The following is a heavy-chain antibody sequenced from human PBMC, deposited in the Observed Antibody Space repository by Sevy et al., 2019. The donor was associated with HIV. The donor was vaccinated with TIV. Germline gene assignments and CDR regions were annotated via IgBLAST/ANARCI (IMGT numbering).Heavy chain of an antibody. Sequence: GGCLRLSCAASIFTFNIYGMQWVRQAPGKGLEWVAYMRKDGLTTYYADSVKGRFTISRDSSKNTLYLQMNRLRIEDAAMYYCTRETTHYDASGPVPGDIWGQGTMVTVSS. D-gene: IGHD3-16*01. CDR2: MRKDGLTT. V-gene: IGHV3-30*02. CDR3: TRETTHYDASGPVPGDI. J-gene: IGHJ3*02. CDR1: IFTFNIYG.